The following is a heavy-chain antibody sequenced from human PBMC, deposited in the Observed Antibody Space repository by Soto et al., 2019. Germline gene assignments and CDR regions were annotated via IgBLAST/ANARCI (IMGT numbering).Heavy chain of an antibody. CDR3: AKDLTRQLAYWLDP. CDR1: GFSFTGYY. Sequence: DSVKVSCKASGFSFTGYYIHWLRQAPGQGLEWMGWINAHSGGTEYAQKFQGRVTLTRDTSIATAYLTLTSLTSDDTALYYCAKDLTRQLAYWLDPWGQGTRVTVSS. J-gene: IGHJ5*02. V-gene: IGHV1-2*02. D-gene: IGHD6-6*01. CDR2: INAHSGGT.